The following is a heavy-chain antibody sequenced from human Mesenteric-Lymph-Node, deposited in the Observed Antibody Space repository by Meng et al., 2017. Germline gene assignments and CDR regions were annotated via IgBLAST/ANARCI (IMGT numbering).Heavy chain of an antibody. D-gene: IGHD2-2*02. J-gene: IGHJ4*02. CDR3: ARDPRDIVVVPAAIHDY. V-gene: IGHV1-18*01. Sequence: SVQVSCKASGYTFTSYGISWVRQAPGQGLEWMGWISAYNGNTHYAQKLQGRVTMTTDTSTSTAYMELRSLRSEDTAVYYCARDPRDIVVVPAAIHDYWGQGTLVTVSS. CDR2: ISAYNGNT. CDR1: GYTFTSYG.